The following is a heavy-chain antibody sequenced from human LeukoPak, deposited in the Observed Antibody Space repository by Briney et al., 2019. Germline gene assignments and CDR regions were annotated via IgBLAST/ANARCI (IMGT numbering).Heavy chain of an antibody. CDR3: ARHERSSITMVRGVKPKKWFDP. V-gene: IGHV4-39*01. CDR1: GGSISSSSYY. CDR2: FYYSGGT. J-gene: IGHJ5*02. Sequence: PSETLSLTCTVSGGSISSSSYYWGWIRQPPGKGLEWIGSFYYSGGTYYNPSLKSRVTISVDTSKSRFSLKLSSVTAADTAVYYCARHERSSITMVRGVKPKKWFDPWGQGTLVTVSS. D-gene: IGHD3-10*01.